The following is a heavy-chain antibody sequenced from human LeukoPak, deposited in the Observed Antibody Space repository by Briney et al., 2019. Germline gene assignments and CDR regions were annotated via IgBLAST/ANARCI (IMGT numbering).Heavy chain of an antibody. CDR1: GDSVSSDSFA. D-gene: IGHD3-10*01. CDR3: ARDYYGSGSYQNYFDY. Sequence: SQTLSLTCAVSGDSVSSDSFAWNWLRQSPSRGLEWLGRTYYRSKLYNDYAVSVKGRITCNSDTSKNQFSLQLNSVTPEDTAVYYCARDYYGSGSYQNYFDYWGQGTLVTVSS. J-gene: IGHJ4*02. CDR2: TYYRSKLYN. V-gene: IGHV6-1*01.